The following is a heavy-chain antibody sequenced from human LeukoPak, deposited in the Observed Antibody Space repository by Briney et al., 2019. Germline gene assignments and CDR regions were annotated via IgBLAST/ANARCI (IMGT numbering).Heavy chain of an antibody. CDR1: GFTFDDYA. Sequence: GGSLRLSCAASGFTFDDYAMHWVRQPPGKGLEWVSGISWRSRSIGYAASVKGRFTVSRDNAKNSLDLQMNSLRAEDTAVYYCARWDDLFLIDFWGQGTLVTVSS. CDR2: ISWRSRSI. J-gene: IGHJ4*02. CDR3: ARWDDLFLIDF. D-gene: IGHD3-9*01. V-gene: IGHV3-9*01.